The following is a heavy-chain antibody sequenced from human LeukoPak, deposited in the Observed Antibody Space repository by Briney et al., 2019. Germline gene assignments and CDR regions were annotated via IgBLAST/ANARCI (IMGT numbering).Heavy chain of an antibody. CDR2: IWYDGSNK. D-gene: IGHD3-22*01. J-gene: IGHJ3*02. CDR3: ARAEGYYDSSGNDAFDI. V-gene: IGHV3-33*01. Sequence: GGSLRLSCAASGFTSSSYGMHWVRQAPGKGLEWVAVIWYDGSNKYYADSVKGRFTISRDNSKNTLYLQMNSLRAEDTAVYYCARAEGYYDSSGNDAFDIWGQGTMVTVSS. CDR1: GFTSSSYG.